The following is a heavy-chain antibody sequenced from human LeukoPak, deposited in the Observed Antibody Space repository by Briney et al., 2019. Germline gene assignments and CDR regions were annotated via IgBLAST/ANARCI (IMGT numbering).Heavy chain of an antibody. D-gene: IGHD6-13*01. J-gene: IGHJ4*02. Sequence: PGGSLRLSCAASGFSFSSYGMHWVRQAPGKGPEWVAVISYDGSNKYYADSVKGRFTISRDNSKNTLYLQMNSLRAEDTAVYYCARDSGSSWYFDYWGQGTLVTVSS. CDR2: ISYDGSNK. CDR3: ARDSGSSWYFDY. CDR1: GFSFSSYG. V-gene: IGHV3-30*03.